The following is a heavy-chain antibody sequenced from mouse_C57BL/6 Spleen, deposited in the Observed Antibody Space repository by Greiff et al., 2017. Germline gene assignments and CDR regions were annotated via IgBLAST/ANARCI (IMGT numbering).Heavy chain of an antibody. CDR3: VRDGLYYYGSSWYFDV. Sequence: EVMLVESGGGLVQPKGSLKLSCAASGFTFNTYAMHWVRQAPGKGLEWVARIRSKSSNYATYYADSVKDRFTISRDDSQSMLYLQMNNLKTEDTAMYYCVRDGLYYYGSSWYFDVWGTGTTVTVSS. V-gene: IGHV10-3*01. CDR2: IRSKSSNYAT. J-gene: IGHJ1*03. D-gene: IGHD1-1*01. CDR1: GFTFNTYA.